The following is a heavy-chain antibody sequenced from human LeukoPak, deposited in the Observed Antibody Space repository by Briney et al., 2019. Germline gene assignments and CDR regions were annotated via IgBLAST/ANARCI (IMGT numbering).Heavy chain of an antibody. Sequence: PSETLSPTCTVSGGSISSYYWSWIRQPPGKGLEWIGYIYYSGSTNYNPSLKSRVTISVDTSKNQFSLKLSSVTAADTAVYYCARGALADYWGQGTLVTV. CDR1: GGSISSYY. J-gene: IGHJ4*02. V-gene: IGHV4-59*01. CDR2: IYYSGST. CDR3: ARGALADY.